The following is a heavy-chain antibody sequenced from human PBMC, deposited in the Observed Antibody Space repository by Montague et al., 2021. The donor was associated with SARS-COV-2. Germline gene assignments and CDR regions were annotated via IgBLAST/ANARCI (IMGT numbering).Heavy chain of an antibody. Sequence: SETLSLTCTVSGGPISSSSYYWGWIRQPPGKGLEWIGRIYYSGSTYYNPSLKSRVTISVDTSKNQFSLKLGSVTAADTAVYYCARFPTSYYYDSKAAPATPDAFDIWGQGTMVTVSS. CDR3: ARFPTSYYYDSKAAPATPDAFDI. CDR2: IYYSGST. J-gene: IGHJ3*02. V-gene: IGHV4-39*01. D-gene: IGHD3-22*01. CDR1: GGPISSSSYY.